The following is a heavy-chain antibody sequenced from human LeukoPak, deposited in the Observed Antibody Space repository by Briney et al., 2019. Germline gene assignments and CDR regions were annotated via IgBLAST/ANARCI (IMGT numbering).Heavy chain of an antibody. CDR3: ARVPGIAAAGRYYYYYMDV. V-gene: IGHV4-39*01. D-gene: IGHD6-13*01. J-gene: IGHJ6*03. Sequence: SETLSLTCTVSGGSISSSSYYWGWIRQPPGKGLEWIGSIYYSGSTYYNPSLKSRVTISVDTSKNQFSLKLSSVTAADTAAYYCARVPGIAAAGRYYYYYMDVWGKGTTVTVSS. CDR1: GGSISSSSYY. CDR2: IYYSGST.